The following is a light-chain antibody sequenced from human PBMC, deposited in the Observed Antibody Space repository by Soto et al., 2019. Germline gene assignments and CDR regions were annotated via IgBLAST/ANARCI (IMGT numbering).Light chain of an antibody. V-gene: IGKV3-20*01. CDR3: QHYRIPPLT. CDR2: GAS. Sequence: EIVLTQSPCTLSLSPGDRATLSCRASQSVSSCYLAWYQQKPGQAPRLLIYGASSRSTGIPDRFSGSGLGTYFTPTISRLEPEVFIVYYCQHYRIPPLTFGPGTKVDIK. J-gene: IGKJ3*01. CDR1: QSVSSCY.